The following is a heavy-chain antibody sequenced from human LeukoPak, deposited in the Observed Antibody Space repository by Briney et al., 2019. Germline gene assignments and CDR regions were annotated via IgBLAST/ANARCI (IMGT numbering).Heavy chain of an antibody. CDR3: ARDQIAAAGRDYYYYYYMDV. CDR2: IYTSGST. CDR1: GGSISSYY. J-gene: IGHJ6*03. Sequence: SETLSLTCTVSGGSISSYYWSWIRQPAGKGLEWIGRIYTSGSTNYNPSLKSRVTMSVDTSKNQFSLKLSSVTAADTAVYYCARDQIAAAGRDYYYYYYMDVWGKGTTVTVSS. D-gene: IGHD6-13*01. V-gene: IGHV4-4*07.